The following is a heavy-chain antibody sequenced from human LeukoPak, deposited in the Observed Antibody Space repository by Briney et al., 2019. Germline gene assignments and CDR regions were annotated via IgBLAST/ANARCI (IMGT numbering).Heavy chain of an antibody. V-gene: IGHV3-30-3*01. CDR1: GFTFSSYA. CDR2: ISYDGTNK. D-gene: IGHD1-1*01. Sequence: GRSPRLSCAAAGFTFSSYAMHWVRQAPGKGLEWVAVISYDGTNKYYADSVKGRFTISRDNSKNTLYLQMNSLRAEDTAVYYCARSGTHWGLHWGQGTLVTVSS. CDR3: ARSGTHWGLH. J-gene: IGHJ4*02.